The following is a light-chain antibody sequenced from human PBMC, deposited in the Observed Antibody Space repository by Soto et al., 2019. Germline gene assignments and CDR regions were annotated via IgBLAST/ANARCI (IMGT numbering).Light chain of an antibody. CDR1: SSDVGGYNY. V-gene: IGLV2-11*01. CDR2: DAS. J-gene: IGLJ1*01. Sequence: QSALTQPRSVARSLGQSVTISCTGPSSDVGGYNYVSWYQQHPGKAPKLMIYDASKRPSGVPDRFSGSKSGNTASLTISGLQAEDEADYYCCSYAGSYTYVFGTGTKVTVL. CDR3: CSYAGSYTYV.